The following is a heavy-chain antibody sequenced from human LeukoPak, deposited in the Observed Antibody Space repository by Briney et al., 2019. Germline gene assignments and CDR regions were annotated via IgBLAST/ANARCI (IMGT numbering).Heavy chain of an antibody. Sequence: GGSLRLSCAASGFTFSSYGMHWVRQARGKGLEWVAVISYDGSNKYYADSVKGRFTISRDNSKNTLYLQMNSLRAEDTAVYYCAREDCGGDCYSAPAFDYWGQGTLVTVSS. J-gene: IGHJ4*02. CDR3: AREDCGGDCYSAPAFDY. CDR1: GFTFSSYG. CDR2: ISYDGSNK. D-gene: IGHD2-21*02. V-gene: IGHV3-30*03.